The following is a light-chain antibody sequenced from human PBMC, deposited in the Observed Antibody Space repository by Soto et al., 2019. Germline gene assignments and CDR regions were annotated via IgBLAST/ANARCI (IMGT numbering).Light chain of an antibody. CDR2: DVT. CDR1: TSDVGGYDY. J-gene: IGLJ1*01. CDR3: CSYAGEFYV. Sequence: QSALTQPRSVSGSPGQSVAISCTGTTSDVGGYDYVSWYQQHPGKAPELIIFDVTKRPSGVPDRFSGSKSGNTASLTISGLQAEDEADYFCCSYAGEFYVFGSGTKVTVL. V-gene: IGLV2-11*01.